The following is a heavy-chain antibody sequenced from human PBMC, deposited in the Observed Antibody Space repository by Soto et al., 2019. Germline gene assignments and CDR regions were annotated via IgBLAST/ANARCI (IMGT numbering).Heavy chain of an antibody. CDR1: GFTFSSYG. CDR2: ISYDGSNT. J-gene: IGHJ4*02. Sequence: QVQLVESGGGVVQPGRSLRLSCAASGFTFSSYGMHWVRQAPGKGLEWVAIISYDGSNTYYADSVKGRFTISRDNSKNTLDVQMNSLRAEDTSVYYCAKEGGLSGSYYISSSYYFDYWGQGTLVTVSS. V-gene: IGHV3-30*18. CDR3: AKEGGLSGSYYISSSYYFDY. D-gene: IGHD1-26*01.